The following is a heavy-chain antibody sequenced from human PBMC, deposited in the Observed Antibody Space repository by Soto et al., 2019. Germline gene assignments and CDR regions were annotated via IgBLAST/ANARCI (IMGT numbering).Heavy chain of an antibody. D-gene: IGHD2-2*03. CDR2: IYYSGKT. V-gene: IGHV4-39*01. Sequence: PSDTLSLTCTVSGDSISSSTYSWGWIRQPPGKGLEYIGTIYYSGKTYYNWPLESRVTMSLDTSKNQFSLRLTSVTAADTALYYCARLRPQMDGPKTGFTHWGQATLFPV. CDR3: ARLRPQMDGPKTGFTH. J-gene: IGHJ4*02. CDR1: GDSISSSTYS.